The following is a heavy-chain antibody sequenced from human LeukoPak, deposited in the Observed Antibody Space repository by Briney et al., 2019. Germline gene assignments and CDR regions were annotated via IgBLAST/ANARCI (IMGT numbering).Heavy chain of an antibody. V-gene: IGHV4-30-2*01. CDR2: IYHSGST. J-gene: IGHJ4*02. D-gene: IGHD2-15*01. CDR1: GGSISSGGYS. CDR3: ARGVAATDFFDY. Sequence: SETLSLTCAVSGGSISSGGYSWSWIRQPPGKGLEWIGYIYHSGSTYYNPSLKSRVAISVDRSKNQFSLKLSSVTAADTAVYYCARGVAATDFFDYWGQGTLVTVSS.